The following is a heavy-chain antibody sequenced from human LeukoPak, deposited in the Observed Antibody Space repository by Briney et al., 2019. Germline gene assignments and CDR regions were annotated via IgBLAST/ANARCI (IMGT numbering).Heavy chain of an antibody. CDR3: ARDRDGYAEATGY. V-gene: IGHV3-53*01. Sequence: GGSLRLSCAASGFTVSSNYMSWVRQAPGKGLEWVSVIYSGGSTYYADSVKGRFTISRDNSKNTLYLQMNSLRAEDTAVYYCARDRDGYAEATGYWGQGTLVTVSS. CDR2: IYSGGST. CDR1: GFTVSSNY. D-gene: IGHD5-24*01. J-gene: IGHJ4*02.